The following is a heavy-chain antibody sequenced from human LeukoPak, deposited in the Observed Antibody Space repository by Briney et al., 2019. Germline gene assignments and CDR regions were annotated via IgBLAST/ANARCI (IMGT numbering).Heavy chain of an antibody. V-gene: IGHV3-15*01. CDR2: IKSKSDGGTT. CDR3: AKASMVISYYYYYGMDV. J-gene: IGHJ6*02. D-gene: IGHD3-22*01. Sequence: PGGSLRLSCAASGLTFTNTWMSWVRQAPGKGLEWVGRIKSKSDGGTTDYAAPVNGRFIISRDDSKNTLYLQMNSLRAEDTAVYYCAKASMVISYYYYYGMDVWGQGTTVTVSS. CDR1: GLTFTNTW.